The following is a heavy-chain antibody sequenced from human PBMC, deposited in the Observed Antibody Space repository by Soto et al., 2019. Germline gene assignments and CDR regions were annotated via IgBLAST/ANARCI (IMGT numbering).Heavy chain of an antibody. CDR2: IWYDGSNK. CDR1: GFTFSSYG. D-gene: IGHD6-6*01. V-gene: IGHV3-33*01. CDR3: ARVEQLANYYYYGMDV. Sequence: ESGGGVVQPGRSLRLSCAASGFTFSSYGMHWVRQAPGKGLEWVAVIWYDGSNKYYADSVKGRFTISRDNSKNTLYLQMNSLRAEDTAVYYCARVEQLANYYYYGMDVWGQGTTVTVSS. J-gene: IGHJ6*02.